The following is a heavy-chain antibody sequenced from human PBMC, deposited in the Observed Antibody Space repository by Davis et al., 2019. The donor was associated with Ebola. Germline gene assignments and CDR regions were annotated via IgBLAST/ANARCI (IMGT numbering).Heavy chain of an antibody. J-gene: IGHJ4*02. V-gene: IGHV4-61*08. CDR1: GGSVSSGGYY. CDR2: IYYSGST. CDR3: ARHSIGPYCGGDCYS. Sequence: SETLSLTCTVSGGSVSSGGYYWNWIRQPPGKGLEWIGYIYYSGSTDYSPSLRGRVTISLDTSKNQFSLRLSSVTAADTAVYYCARHSIGPYCGGDCYSWGQGTLVTVSS. D-gene: IGHD2-21*02.